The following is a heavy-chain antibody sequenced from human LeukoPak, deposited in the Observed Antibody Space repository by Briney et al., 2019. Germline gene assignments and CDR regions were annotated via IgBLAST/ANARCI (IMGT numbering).Heavy chain of an antibody. CDR2: IYYSGST. D-gene: IGHD6-6*01. CDR1: GGSISSSSYY. J-gene: IGHJ4*02. Sequence: SETLSLTCTVSGGSISSSSYYWGWIRQPPGEGLEWIGSIYYSGSTYYNPALKSRFTISVGTSKNQFSLKLSSVTAADTAVYYCARRSAFEYSSSSTGFDYWGQGTLVTVSS. V-gene: IGHV4-39*01. CDR3: ARRSAFEYSSSSTGFDY.